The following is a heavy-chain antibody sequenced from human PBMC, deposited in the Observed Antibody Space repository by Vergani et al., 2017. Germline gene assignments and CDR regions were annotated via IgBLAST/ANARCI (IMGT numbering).Heavy chain of an antibody. D-gene: IGHD1-26*01. Sequence: VQLVQSGAEVKKPGESLKISCKGSGYMFTDYWIAWVRQMPGKGLEWMGIIYPGDSDTRYSPSFQGQVTISVDKSITTAYLQWSSLKASDTAIYYCARRGTQWEYFSLWGRGTLVTVSS. CDR1: GYMFTDYW. CDR2: IYPGDSDT. CDR3: ARRGTQWEYFSL. J-gene: IGHJ2*01. V-gene: IGHV5-51*01.